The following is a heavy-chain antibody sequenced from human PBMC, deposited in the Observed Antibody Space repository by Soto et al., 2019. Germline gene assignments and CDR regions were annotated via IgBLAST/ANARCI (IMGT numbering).Heavy chain of an antibody. V-gene: IGHV3-30-3*01. CDR1: GFTFSSYA. CDR3: AREMNDILTGYSSPLYYYGMDV. D-gene: IGHD3-9*01. CDR2: ISYDGSNK. J-gene: IGHJ6*02. Sequence: GGSLRLSCAASGFTFSSYAMHWVRQAPGKGLEWVAVISYDGSNKYYADSVNGRFTISRDNSKNTLYLQMNSLRAEDTAVYYCAREMNDILTGYSSPLYYYGMDVRGQGTTVTVSS.